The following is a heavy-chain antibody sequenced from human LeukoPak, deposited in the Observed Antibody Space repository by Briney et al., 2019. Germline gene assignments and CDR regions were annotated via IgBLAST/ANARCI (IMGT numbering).Heavy chain of an antibody. D-gene: IGHD1-1*01. V-gene: IGHV5-51*01. CDR3: ARSGTTGTRWFDP. CDR2: IYPSDFDT. J-gene: IGHJ5*02. CDR1: GYSFTSYW. Sequence: GESLKISCKGYGYSFTSYWIAWVRQMPGMGLEWMGSIYPSDFDTRYSPSFQGQVTISADKSISTAYLQWSSLKASDTATYYCARSGTTGTRWFDPWGQGTLVTVSS.